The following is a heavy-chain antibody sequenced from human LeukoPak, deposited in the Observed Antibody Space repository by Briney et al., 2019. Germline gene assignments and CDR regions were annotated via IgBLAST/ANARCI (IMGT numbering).Heavy chain of an antibody. V-gene: IGHV3-21*04. CDR2: ISSSSSYI. D-gene: IGHD6-13*01. Sequence: PGGYLRLSCAASGFTFSSYSMNWVRQAPGKGLERVSSISSSSSYIYYADSVKGRFTISRDNAKNSLYLQMNSLRAEDTALYYCAKDKTPVAAAGRDGMDVWGQGTTVTVSS. CDR1: GFTFSSYS. J-gene: IGHJ6*02. CDR3: AKDKTPVAAAGRDGMDV.